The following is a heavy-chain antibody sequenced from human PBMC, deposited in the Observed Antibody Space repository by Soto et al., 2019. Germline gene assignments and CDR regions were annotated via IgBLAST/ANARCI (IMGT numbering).Heavy chain of an antibody. V-gene: IGHV1-18*01. CDR2: ISGYNGDT. CDR1: GYTFTSYG. J-gene: IGHJ1*01. CDR3: ARAAVAVSGTKFFRH. D-gene: IGHD6-19*01. Sequence: ASVKVSCKASGYTFTSYGISWVRQAPGQGLEWMGWISGYNGDTNYAQEFRGRVTMTTDTSTNTAYMEVRSLRSDDTAVYYCARAAVAVSGTKFFRHWGQGTLVTVSS.